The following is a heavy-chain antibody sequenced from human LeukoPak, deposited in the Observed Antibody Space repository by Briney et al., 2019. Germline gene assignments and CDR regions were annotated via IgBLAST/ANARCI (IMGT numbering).Heavy chain of an antibody. Sequence: TSETLSLTCAVYGGSFSGYYWSWIRQPPGKGLEWIGEINHSGSTNYNPSLKSRVTISVDTSKNQFSLKLSSVTAADTAVYYCARGRRSYYDFWSGRFDPWGQGTLVTVSS. D-gene: IGHD3-3*01. J-gene: IGHJ5*02. V-gene: IGHV4-34*01. CDR3: ARGRRSYYDFWSGRFDP. CDR1: GGSFSGYY. CDR2: INHSGST.